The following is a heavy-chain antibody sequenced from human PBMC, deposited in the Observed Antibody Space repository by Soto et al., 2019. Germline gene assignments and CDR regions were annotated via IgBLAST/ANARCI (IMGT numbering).Heavy chain of an antibody. CDR3: AKDYGGDFWSGYYTNGIDY. CDR1: GFTFSSYG. J-gene: IGHJ4*02. D-gene: IGHD3-3*01. CDR2: ISYDGSNK. Sequence: PGGSLRLSCAASGFTFSSYGMHWVRQAPGKGLEWVAVISYDGSNKYYADSVKGRFTISRDNSKNMLYLQMNSLRAEDTAVYYCAKDYGGDFWSGYYTNGIDYWGQGTLVTVSS. V-gene: IGHV3-30*18.